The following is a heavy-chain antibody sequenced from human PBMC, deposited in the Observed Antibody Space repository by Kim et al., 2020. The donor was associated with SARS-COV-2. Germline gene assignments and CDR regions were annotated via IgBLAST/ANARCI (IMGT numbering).Heavy chain of an antibody. CDR2: INHSGST. V-gene: IGHV4-34*01. CDR1: GGSFSGYY. D-gene: IGHD1-1*01. CDR3: VREGLERDSFWFDP. Sequence: SETLSLTCAVYGGSFSGYYWSWIRQPPGKGLEWIGEINHSGSTNYNPSLKSRVTISVDTSKNQFSLKLSSVTAADTAVYYCVREGLERDSFWFDPWGQGTLVTVSS. J-gene: IGHJ5*02.